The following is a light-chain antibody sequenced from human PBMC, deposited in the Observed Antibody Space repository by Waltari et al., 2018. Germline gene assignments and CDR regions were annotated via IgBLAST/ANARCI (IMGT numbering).Light chain of an antibody. V-gene: IGLV2-14*03. J-gene: IGLJ2*01. CDR3: SSYISSSTLEL. CDR1: SSDVGGFNY. Sequence: QSALTQPASVSGSPGQPITISCTGTSSDVGGFNYVSWSQQHPGQAPKPMIYDVSYRPSGVSNRFSGSKSGNTASLTISGLQAEDEADYYCSSYISSSTLELFGGGTSLTVL. CDR2: DVS.